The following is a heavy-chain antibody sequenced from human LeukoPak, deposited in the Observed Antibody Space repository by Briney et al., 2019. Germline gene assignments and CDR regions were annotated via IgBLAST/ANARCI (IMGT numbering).Heavy chain of an antibody. D-gene: IGHD3-3*01. CDR3: AKEDNDFWSGYYTPGLDY. J-gene: IGHJ4*02. V-gene: IGHV3-23*01. CDR1: GFTFSSYG. CDR2: ISGSGGST. Sequence: GRSLRLSCAASGFTFSSYGMHWIRQAPGKGLEWVSAISGSGGSTYYADSVKGRFTISRDNSKNTLYLQMNSLRAEDTAVYYCAKEDNDFWSGYYTPGLDYWGQGTLVTVSS.